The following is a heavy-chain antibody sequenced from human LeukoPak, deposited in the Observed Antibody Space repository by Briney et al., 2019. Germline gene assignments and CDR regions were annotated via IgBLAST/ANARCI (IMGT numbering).Heavy chain of an antibody. CDR3: AKGGGIAAAPPSDY. CDR1: GFTFSSYG. J-gene: IGHJ4*02. V-gene: IGHV3-30*18. D-gene: IGHD6-13*01. CDR2: ISYDGSNK. Sequence: GGSLRLSCAASGFTFSSYGMHWVRQAPGNGLEWVAVISYDGSNKYYADSVKGRFTISRDNSKNTRYLQMNSLRAEDTAVYYCAKGGGIAAAPPSDYWGQGTLVTVT.